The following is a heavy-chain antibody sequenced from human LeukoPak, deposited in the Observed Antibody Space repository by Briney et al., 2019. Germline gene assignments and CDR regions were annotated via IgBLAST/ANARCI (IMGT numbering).Heavy chain of an antibody. CDR3: ARGYCSGGSCYEIDY. Sequence: SATLSLPCTVSGGSISSYYWSWIRPPPGKGLEWIGYIYYSGSTNYNPSLKSRVTISVDTSKNQFSLKLSSVTAADTAVYYCARGYCSGGSCYEIDYWGQGTLVTVSS. J-gene: IGHJ4*02. CDR2: IYYSGST. D-gene: IGHD2-15*01. V-gene: IGHV4-59*08. CDR1: GGSISSYY.